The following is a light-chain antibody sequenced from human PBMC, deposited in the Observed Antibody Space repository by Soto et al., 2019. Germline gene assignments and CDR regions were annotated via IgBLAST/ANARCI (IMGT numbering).Light chain of an antibody. CDR3: AEWHDSLNGRV. CDR2: EVS. CDR1: SSDVGGYNY. Sequence: QSVLTQPASVSGSPGQSITISCTGTSSDVGGYNYVSWYQQHPGKAPKLMIYEVSNRPSGVSNRFSGSKSGTSASLAISGLQSDDEADHYCAEWHDSLNGRVFGNVTKVTVL. V-gene: IGLV2-14*01. J-gene: IGLJ1*01.